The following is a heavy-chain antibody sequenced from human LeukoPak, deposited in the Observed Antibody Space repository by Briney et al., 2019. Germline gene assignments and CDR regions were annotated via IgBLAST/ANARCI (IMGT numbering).Heavy chain of an antibody. Sequence: ASVKVSCKASGYTFTGYYMHWVRQAPGQGLEWMGWINPNSSGTNYAQKFQGRVTITADESTSTAYMELSSLRSEDTAVYYCARSYYDSSGYYRYYFDYWGQGTLVTVSS. J-gene: IGHJ4*02. CDR3: ARSYYDSSGYYRYYFDY. V-gene: IGHV1-2*02. CDR2: INPNSSGT. D-gene: IGHD3-22*01. CDR1: GYTFTGYY.